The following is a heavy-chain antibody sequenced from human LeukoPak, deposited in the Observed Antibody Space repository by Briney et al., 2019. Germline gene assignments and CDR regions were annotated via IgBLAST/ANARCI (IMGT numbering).Heavy chain of an antibody. CDR2: ISGGGENT. Sequence: PGGSLRLSCAASGFTFSSYAMSWVRQAPGKGLEWVSAISGGGENTFYADSVKGRFTISRDNSRDTLYLQMNSLRAEDTAVYYCAKGGRQGDSSSYYLFFDSWGQGTLVTVSS. V-gene: IGHV3-23*01. J-gene: IGHJ4*02. CDR3: AKGGRQGDSSSYYLFFDS. CDR1: GFTFSSYA. D-gene: IGHD1-26*01.